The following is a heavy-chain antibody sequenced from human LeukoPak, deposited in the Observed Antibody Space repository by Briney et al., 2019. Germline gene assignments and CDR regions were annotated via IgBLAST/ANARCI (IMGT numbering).Heavy chain of an antibody. CDR3: ARSTSSEYDIYHFDY. J-gene: IGHJ4*02. D-gene: IGHD3-9*01. CDR1: GFTFSSYG. V-gene: IGHV3-33*01. CDR2: IWYDGNNK. Sequence: PGGSLRLSCAASGFTFSSYGMHWVRQAPGKGLEWVAVIWYDGNNKYSADSVKGRFTISRDNSKNTLYLQMNSLRAEDTAVYYCARSTSSEYDIYHFDYWGQGTLVTVSS.